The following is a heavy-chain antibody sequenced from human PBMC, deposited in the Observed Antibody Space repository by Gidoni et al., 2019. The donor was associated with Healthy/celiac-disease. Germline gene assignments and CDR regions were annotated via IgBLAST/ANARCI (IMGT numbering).Heavy chain of an antibody. CDR2: ISGSGGST. CDR1: GFTFSSYA. D-gene: IGHD6-13*01. CDR3: AKDLVPLYSSSSSQ. J-gene: IGHJ4*02. V-gene: IGHV3-23*04. Sequence: EVQLVESGGGLVQPGGSRRLSFAASGFTFSSYAMSWVRQAPGKGLEWVSAISGSGGSTYYADSVKGRFTISRDNSKNTLYLQMNSLRAEDTAVYYCAKDLVPLYSSSSSQWGQGTLVTVSS.